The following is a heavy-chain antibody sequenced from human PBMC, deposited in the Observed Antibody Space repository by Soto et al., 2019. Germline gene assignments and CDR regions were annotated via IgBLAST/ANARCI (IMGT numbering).Heavy chain of an antibody. D-gene: IGHD4-17*01. J-gene: IGHJ4*02. V-gene: IGHV3-33*01. CDR1: GFTFSSYG. Sequence: GGSLRLSCAASGFTFSSYGMHWVRQAPGKGLEWVAVIWYDGSNKYYADSVKGRFTISRDNSKNTLYLQMNSLRAEDTAVYYCARGHDYGHYLDRTDYWGQGTLVTVSS. CDR3: ARGHDYGHYLDRTDY. CDR2: IWYDGSNK.